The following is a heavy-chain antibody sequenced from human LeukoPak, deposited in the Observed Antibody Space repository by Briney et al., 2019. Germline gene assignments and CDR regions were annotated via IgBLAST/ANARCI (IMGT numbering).Heavy chain of an antibody. J-gene: IGHJ6*02. CDR2: IYPGDSDT. CDR1: GYSFTSYW. D-gene: IGHD3-22*01. CDR3: ARHYELTRIGAYDSSGSLWLDV. Sequence: GESLKISCKGSGYSFTSYWSGWVRQMPGKGLEWMGIIYPGDSDTIYSPSFQGQVTISADKSISTAYQQWSSLKASDTAMYYCARHYELTRIGAYDSSGSLWLDVGGQGTTVTVSS. V-gene: IGHV5-51*01.